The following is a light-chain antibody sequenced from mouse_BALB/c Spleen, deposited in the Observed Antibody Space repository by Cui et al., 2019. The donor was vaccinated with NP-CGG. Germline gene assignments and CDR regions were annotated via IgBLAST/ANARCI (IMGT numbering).Light chain of an antibody. CDR1: TGAVTTSNY. Sequence: QAVVTQESALTTSPGETVTLTCRSSTGAVTTSNYANWVQEKPDHFFTGLMGGTNTRAPGIPARFSGFLIGDKAALTITGARTEDEAIYFCALWYSNHWVFGGGTKLTVL. J-gene: IGLJ1*01. CDR3: ALWYSNHWV. V-gene: IGLV1*01. CDR2: GTN.